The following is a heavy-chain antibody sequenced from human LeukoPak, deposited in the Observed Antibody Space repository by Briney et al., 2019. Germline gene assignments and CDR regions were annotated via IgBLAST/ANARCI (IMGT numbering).Heavy chain of an antibody. Sequence: GGSLRLSCAASGFTFSSYTMSWVRQAPGKGLGWVSSISGSGVSTYYADYVKGRFTLSRDNSKNTLYLQINSLRAEDTAVYYCAKQWRGTGDAFDIWGQGTMVAVSS. CDR2: ISGSGVST. D-gene: IGHD3/OR15-3a*01. J-gene: IGHJ3*02. CDR3: AKQWRGTGDAFDI. V-gene: IGHV3-23*01. CDR1: GFTFSSYT.